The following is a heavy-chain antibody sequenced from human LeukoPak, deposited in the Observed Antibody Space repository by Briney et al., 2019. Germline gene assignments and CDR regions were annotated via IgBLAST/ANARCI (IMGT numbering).Heavy chain of an antibody. CDR1: GYTFINYA. D-gene: IGHD1-26*01. Sequence: ASVKVSCKASGYTFINYAISWVRQAPGQGLEWMGGITTYNGDTHYAQKLQGRVTMTTDTSTATAYMELRSLESDDTAVYYCVREIQSLVGEWFDPWGQGTLVTVSS. CDR2: ITTYNGDT. V-gene: IGHV1-18*01. J-gene: IGHJ5*02. CDR3: VREIQSLVGEWFDP.